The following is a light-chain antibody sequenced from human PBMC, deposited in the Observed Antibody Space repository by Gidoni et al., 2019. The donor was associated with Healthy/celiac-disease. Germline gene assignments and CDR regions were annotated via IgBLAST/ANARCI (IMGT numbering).Light chain of an antibody. CDR3: QQSYSTPRT. J-gene: IGKJ1*01. Sequence: DIQMTQSPSSLSASVGDRVNITCRASQSISSYLNWYQQKPGKAPKRLIYAASSLQSGVPSRFSGSGSGTDFTLTISSLQPEDFATYYCQQSYSTPRTFGQGTKVEIK. V-gene: IGKV1-39*01. CDR1: QSISSY. CDR2: AAS.